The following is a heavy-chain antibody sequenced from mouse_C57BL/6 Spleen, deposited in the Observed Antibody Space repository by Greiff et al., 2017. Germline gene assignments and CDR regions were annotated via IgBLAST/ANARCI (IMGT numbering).Heavy chain of an antibody. CDR3: ARGTTVVDFFYAMDY. CDR2: IDPEDGET. D-gene: IGHD1-1*01. Sequence: EVQLQQSGAELVKPGASVKLSCTASGFNIKDYYMNWVKQRTEQGLEWIGRIDPEDGETKYAPKFQGKATITADTSSNTAYLQLSSLTSEDTAVYDCARGTTVVDFFYAMDYWGQGTSVTVSS. V-gene: IGHV14-2*01. J-gene: IGHJ4*01. CDR1: GFNIKDYY.